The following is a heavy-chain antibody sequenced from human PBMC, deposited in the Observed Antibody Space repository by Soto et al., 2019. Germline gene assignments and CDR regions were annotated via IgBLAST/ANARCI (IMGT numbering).Heavy chain of an antibody. CDR3: ARVGEYSSPYYYGMDV. J-gene: IGHJ6*02. V-gene: IGHV1-69*13. Sequence: SVKVSCKASGGTFSSYAISWVRQAPGQGLEWMGGIIPIFGTANYAQKFQGRVTITADESTSTAYMELSSLRSEDTAVYYCARVGEYSSPYYYGMDVWGQGTTVTVSS. D-gene: IGHD6-6*01. CDR2: IIPIFGTA. CDR1: GGTFSSYA.